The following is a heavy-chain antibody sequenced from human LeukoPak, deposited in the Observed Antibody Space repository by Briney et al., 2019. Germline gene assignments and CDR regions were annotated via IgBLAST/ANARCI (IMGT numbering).Heavy chain of an antibody. J-gene: IGHJ4*02. CDR3: ARDLQGSFNY. V-gene: IGHV3-23*01. Sequence: GGSLRLSCAASGFTFSSYAMRWVRQAPGKGLEWVSSINNSGGSTYYADSVKGRFTISRDNSKNTLYLQVNSLRAEDTAVFYCARDLQGSFNYWGQGTLVTVSS. CDR1: GFTFSSYA. CDR2: INNSGGST.